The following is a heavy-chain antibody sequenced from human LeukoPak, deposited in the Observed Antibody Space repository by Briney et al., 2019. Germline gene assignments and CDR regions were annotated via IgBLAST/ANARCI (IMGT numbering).Heavy chain of an antibody. J-gene: IGHJ6*02. CDR2: IYYGGTT. CDR3: ARLGYCSSSNCRDYYGMDV. Sequence: SETLSLTCTGSRGSISSSNYYWGRIRQPPGKGLEWIGSIYYGGTTYYNPSLKSRVIISVDTSKSQFSLKLISVTAADTAVYYCARLGYCSSSNCRDYYGMDVWGQGTTVTVSS. CDR1: RGSISSSNYY. V-gene: IGHV4-39*01. D-gene: IGHD2-2*01.